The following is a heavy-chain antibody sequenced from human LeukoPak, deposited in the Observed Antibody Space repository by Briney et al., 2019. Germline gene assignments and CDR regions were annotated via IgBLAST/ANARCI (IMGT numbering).Heavy chain of an antibody. D-gene: IGHD2-2*01. Sequence: PSETLSLTCAVYGGSFSGYYWSWIRQPPGKGLEWIGEINHSGSTNYNPSLNSRVTISVEKSKNQFSLKLSSVTAADTAVYYCAKGRLVVDYWGQGTLVTVSS. V-gene: IGHV4-34*01. CDR3: AKGRLVVDY. CDR1: GGSFSGYY. J-gene: IGHJ4*02. CDR2: INHSGST.